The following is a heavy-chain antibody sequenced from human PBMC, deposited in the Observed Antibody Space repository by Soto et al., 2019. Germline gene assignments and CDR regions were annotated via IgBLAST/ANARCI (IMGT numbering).Heavy chain of an antibody. CDR2: IYYSGTS. Sequence: SETLSLTCTVSGGSINDDTYYWGWIRQPPGKGLEWIGSIYYSGTSSYNPSLKSRVTMSVDTSKKQLSLRLRSVTGADTAVYYCAALPPRIVVVTTEMPTWGQGTLVTVSS. V-gene: IGHV4-39*01. D-gene: IGHD2-21*02. CDR3: AALPPRIVVVTTEMPT. J-gene: IGHJ5*02. CDR1: GGSINDDTYY.